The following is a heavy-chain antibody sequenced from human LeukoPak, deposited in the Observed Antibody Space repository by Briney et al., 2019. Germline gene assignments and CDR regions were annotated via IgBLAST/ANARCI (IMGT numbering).Heavy chain of an antibody. CDR2: ISAYNGNT. V-gene: IGHV1-18*01. CDR3: ARDYRGSGWYGIGESAFDI. Sequence: GASVKVSCKASGYTFTSYGISWVRQAPGQGLEWMGWISAYNGNTNYAQKLQGRVTMTTDTSTSTAYMELRSLRSDDTAVYYCARDYRGSGWYGIGESAFDIWGQGTMVTVSS. D-gene: IGHD6-19*01. CDR1: GYTFTSYG. J-gene: IGHJ3*02.